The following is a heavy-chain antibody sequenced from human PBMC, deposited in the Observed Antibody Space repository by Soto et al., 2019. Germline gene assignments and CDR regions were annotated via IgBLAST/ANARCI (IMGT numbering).Heavy chain of an antibody. J-gene: IGHJ4*02. CDR1: GYTFANYG. V-gene: IGHV1-18*01. CDR3: ARGGPHIYGGSWNSYFDY. D-gene: IGHD1-7*01. CDR2: NT. Sequence: QVQLVQSGAEVKEPGASVKISCKTSGYTFANYGVTWVRQAPGQGLEWVGCNTDYAQKFQGTVTMTRDTSTSTAYLELRSLKSDATAVYYCARGGPHIYGGSWNSYFDYWGQGPLVTVSS.